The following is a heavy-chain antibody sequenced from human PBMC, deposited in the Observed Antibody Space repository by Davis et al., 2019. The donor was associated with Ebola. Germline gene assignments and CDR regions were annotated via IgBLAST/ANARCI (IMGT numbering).Heavy chain of an antibody. Sequence: GESLKISCAASGFTFSNAWMSWVRQAPGKGLEWVGRIKSKTDGGTTDYAAPVKGRFTISRDDSKNTLYLQMNSLRAEDTAVYYCARTGAMIVVANGGYYYGMDVWGQGTTVTVSS. J-gene: IGHJ6*02. CDR3: ARTGAMIVVANGGYYYGMDV. D-gene: IGHD3-22*01. V-gene: IGHV3-15*01. CDR1: GFTFSNAW. CDR2: IKSKTDGGTT.